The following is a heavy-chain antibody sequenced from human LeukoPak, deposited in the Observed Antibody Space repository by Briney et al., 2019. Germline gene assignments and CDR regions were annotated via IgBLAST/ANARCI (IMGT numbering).Heavy chain of an antibody. Sequence: GGSLRLSCAASGFTVSSYTMNWVRQAPGKGLEWVSSIRSSSSYIYHADSVKGRFTISRDNAKNSLYLQMNSLRAEDTAVYYCARDGHFDYWGQGTLVTVSS. CDR3: ARDGHFDY. J-gene: IGHJ4*02. V-gene: IGHV3-21*01. CDR2: IRSSSSYI. CDR1: GFTVSSYT.